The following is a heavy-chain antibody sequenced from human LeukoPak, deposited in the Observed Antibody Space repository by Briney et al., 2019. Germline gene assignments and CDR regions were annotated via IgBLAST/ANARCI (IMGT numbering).Heavy chain of an antibody. D-gene: IGHD6-6*01. V-gene: IGHV3-21*01. CDR1: GFTFSSYS. CDR3: GRVGGHSTAAKGDAFDI. CDR2: ISSGSTYT. Sequence: GGSLRLSCAASGFTFSSYSMNWVRQAPGKGLEWVSSISSGSTYTYYADSVKGRFTISRDNAQNSMYLQMNSLRAEDTAVYYCGRVGGHSTAAKGDAFDIWGQGTMVTVSS. J-gene: IGHJ3*02.